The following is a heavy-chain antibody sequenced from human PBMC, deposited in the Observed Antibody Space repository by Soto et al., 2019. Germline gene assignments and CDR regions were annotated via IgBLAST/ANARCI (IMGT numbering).Heavy chain of an antibody. V-gene: IGHV3-30-3*01. J-gene: IGHJ4*02. D-gene: IGHD4-17*01. CDR1: GFTFSSYA. Sequence: GGSLRLSCAASGFTFSSYAMHWFRQAPGKGLEWVAVISYDGSNKYYADSVKGRFTISRDNSKNTLYLQMNSLRAEDTAVYYCARDLYGGKGDFDYWGQGTLVTVSS. CDR3: ARDLYGGKGDFDY. CDR2: ISYDGSNK.